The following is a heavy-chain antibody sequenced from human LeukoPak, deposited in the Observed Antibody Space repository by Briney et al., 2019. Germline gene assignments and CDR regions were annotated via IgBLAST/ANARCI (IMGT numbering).Heavy chain of an antibody. CDR1: GYTFTGYY. V-gene: IGHV1-2*02. CDR2: INPNSGGT. J-gene: IGHJ4*02. CDR3: AKDYLVGLGYCSSTSCYEGDYFDY. Sequence: ASVKVSCKASGYTFTGYYMHWVRQAPGQGLEWMGWINPNSGGTNYAQKFQGRVTMTRDTSISTAYMELSRLRSDDTAVYYCAKDYLVGLGYCSSTSCYEGDYFDYWGQGTLVTVSS. D-gene: IGHD2-2*01.